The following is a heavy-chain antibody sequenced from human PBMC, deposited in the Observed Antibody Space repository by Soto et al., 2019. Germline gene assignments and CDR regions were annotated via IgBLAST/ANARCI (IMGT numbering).Heavy chain of an antibody. CDR1: GFTFSSYA. V-gene: IGHV3-23*01. J-gene: IGHJ4*02. D-gene: IGHD5-12*01. CDR2: ISGSGGST. CDR3: AKEPRRDNCYDFDV. Sequence: PWGSLRLSCAASGFTFSSYAINFFRHSPWKGLEWVSSISGSGGSTYYADSVKGRFTISRDNSKNTLYLQMNSLRAEDTAVYYCAKEPRRDNCYDFDVWGQGTLVTVSS.